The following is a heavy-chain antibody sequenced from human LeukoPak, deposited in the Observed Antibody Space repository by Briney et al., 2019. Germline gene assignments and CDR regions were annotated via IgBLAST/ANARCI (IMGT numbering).Heavy chain of an antibody. CDR3: ARGTYYYDSGADY. Sequence: PSETLSLTCTVSGGSISSGYYWGWIRQPPGKGLEWIGSIYYSGSTYYNPSLKSRVAISIDTSKNQFSLKLSSVTAADTAVYYCARGTYYYDSGADYWGQGTLVTVSS. CDR1: GGSISSGYY. J-gene: IGHJ4*02. CDR2: IYYSGST. D-gene: IGHD3-22*01. V-gene: IGHV4-38-2*02.